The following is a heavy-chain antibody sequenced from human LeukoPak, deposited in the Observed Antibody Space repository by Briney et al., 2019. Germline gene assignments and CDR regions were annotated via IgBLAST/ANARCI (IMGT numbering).Heavy chain of an antibody. V-gene: IGHV1-2*02. Sequence: ASVKVSCKDSGYTFTGYYMHWVRQAPGRGLEWMGWINPNSGGTNYAQKFQGRVTMTRDTSISTAYMELSRLRSDDTAVYYCARGQLFRGDWSDPWGQGTLVTVSS. CDR1: GYTFTGYY. CDR3: ARGQLFRGDWSDP. CDR2: INPNSGGT. D-gene: IGHD2-15*01. J-gene: IGHJ5*02.